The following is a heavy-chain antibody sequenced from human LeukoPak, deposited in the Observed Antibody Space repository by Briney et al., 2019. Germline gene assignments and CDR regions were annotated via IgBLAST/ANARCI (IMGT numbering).Heavy chain of an antibody. CDR2: ISTSGDT. V-gene: IGHV4-61*02. J-gene: IGHJ4*02. CDR3: ARVLLSSSGWPFDY. Sequence: SETLSLTCTVSGGSISSGSYYWSWLRQPAGTELEWLGRISTSGDTNYRPSLRSRVSMSLDTSKNQFSLKLSSVTAADTAVYHCARVLLSSSGWPFDYWGQGTLVTVSS. CDR1: GGSISSGSYY. D-gene: IGHD6-19*01.